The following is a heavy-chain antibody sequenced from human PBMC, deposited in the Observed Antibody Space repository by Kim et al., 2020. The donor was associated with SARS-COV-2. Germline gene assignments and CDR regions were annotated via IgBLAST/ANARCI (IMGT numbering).Heavy chain of an antibody. J-gene: IGHJ3*02. Sequence: ASVKVSCKASGYTFTSYYMHWVRQAPGQGLEWMGIINPSGGSTSYAQKFQGRVTMTRDTSTSTVYMELSSLRSEDTAVYYCARGLGGVGATIKGAFDIWGQGTMVTVSS. CDR1: GYTFTSYY. D-gene: IGHD1-26*01. V-gene: IGHV1-46*01. CDR2: INPSGGST. CDR3: ARGLGGVGATIKGAFDI.